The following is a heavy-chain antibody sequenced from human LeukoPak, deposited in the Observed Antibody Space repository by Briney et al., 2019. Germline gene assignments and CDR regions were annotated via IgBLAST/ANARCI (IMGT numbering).Heavy chain of an antibody. D-gene: IGHD3-16*01. Sequence: WGTLTLTCAASGATISSSNWFSWVRPSPGKGLEWIVENNHSGSTNYNPSLKSRVTISVDTSKNQFSLNLSSVTAADTAVYYCARHRPDTFGGVKAWFDPWGQGTLVTVSS. CDR2: NNHSGST. CDR3: ARHRPDTFGGVKAWFDP. V-gene: IGHV4-4*02. CDR1: GATISSSNW. J-gene: IGHJ5*02.